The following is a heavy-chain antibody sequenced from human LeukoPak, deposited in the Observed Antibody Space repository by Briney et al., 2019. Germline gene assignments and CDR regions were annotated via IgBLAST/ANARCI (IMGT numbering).Heavy chain of an antibody. J-gene: IGHJ4*02. Sequence: GASVTVSCKASGGTFSSYTISWVRQAPGQGLEWMGRIIPILGIANYAQKFQGRVTITADKSTSTAYMELSSLRSEDTAVYYCARDAYSSSPWYYFDYWGQGTLVTVSS. CDR2: IIPILGIA. CDR3: ARDAYSSSPWYYFDY. D-gene: IGHD6-6*01. V-gene: IGHV1-69*04. CDR1: GGTFSSYT.